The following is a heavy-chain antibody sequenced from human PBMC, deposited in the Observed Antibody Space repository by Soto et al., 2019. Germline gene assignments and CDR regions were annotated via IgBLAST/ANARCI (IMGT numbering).Heavy chain of an antibody. J-gene: IGHJ4*02. V-gene: IGHV3-21*01. CDR1: GFTFTNYR. CDR3: ARGHNRSDF. CDR2: ISTITNYT. D-gene: IGHD1-26*01. Sequence: EVQLVESGGGLVKPGGSLRLSCAASGFTFTNYRMNWVRQAPGKGLEFVSCISTITNYTYYADSVKGRFTISRDNAKDSLSLQMSSLRAEDTAVYYCARGHNRSDFWGQGTLVTVSS.